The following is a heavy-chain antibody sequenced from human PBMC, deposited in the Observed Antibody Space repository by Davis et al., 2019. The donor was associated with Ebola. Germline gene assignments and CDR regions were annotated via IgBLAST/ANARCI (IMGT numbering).Heavy chain of an antibody. J-gene: IGHJ3*02. D-gene: IGHD1-26*01. Sequence: GGSLRLSCAASGFAFSSYVMSWVCRAPGKGLEWVSTLGTSADTYYADSVKGRFTISRDNSKNTLYLQMNGLRVEDTAIYYCAKDTSNIWFDIWGQGTNVTVSS. CDR3: AKDTSNIWFDI. V-gene: IGHV3-23*01. CDR1: GFAFSSYV. CDR2: LGTSADT.